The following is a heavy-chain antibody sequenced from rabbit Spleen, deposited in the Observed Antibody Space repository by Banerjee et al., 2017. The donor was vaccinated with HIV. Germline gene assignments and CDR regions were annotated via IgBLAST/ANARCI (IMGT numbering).Heavy chain of an antibody. D-gene: IGHD8-1*01. Sequence: QEHLKESGGGLVQPGGSLKLSCKASGFTLSSYYMNWVRQAPGKGLEWMSCIAGGSGGFTYSASWAKGRFTISKTSSTTVTLQMTSLTAADTATYFCARDTGSSFSSYGMDLWGPGTLVTVS. V-gene: IGHV1S45*01. J-gene: IGHJ6*01. CDR2: IAGGSGGFT. CDR1: GFTLSSYYM. CDR3: ARDTGSSFSSYGMDL.